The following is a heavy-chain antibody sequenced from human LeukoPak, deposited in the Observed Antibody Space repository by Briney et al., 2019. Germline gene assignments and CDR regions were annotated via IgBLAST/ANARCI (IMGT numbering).Heavy chain of an antibody. Sequence: GGSLRLSCAASGFTFNDYAMYWVRQAPGKGLEWVTLISYDGYDKSYADSVRGRFTISRDNSRNTLYLQMDSLRGEDTAVYYCARDFFPIVDSTWYEIGYWGQGTLVTVSS. CDR2: ISYDGYDK. CDR1: GFTFNDYA. D-gene: IGHD2-21*01. V-gene: IGHV3-30-3*01. CDR3: ARDFFPIVDSTWYEIGY. J-gene: IGHJ4*02.